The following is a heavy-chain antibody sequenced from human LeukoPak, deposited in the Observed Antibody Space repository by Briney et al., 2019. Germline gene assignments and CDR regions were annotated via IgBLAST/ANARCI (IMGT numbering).Heavy chain of an antibody. D-gene: IGHD4-17*01. Sequence: SETLSLTCIVSDASLSSHYWTWIRQPPGKGLEWIGYISYTGSTNYNPSLKSRVTISVDTSKNQFSLKLSSVTAADTAVYYCARDPTTVTKGFDIWGQGTMVTVSS. CDR2: ISYTGST. J-gene: IGHJ3*02. CDR3: ARDPTTVTKGFDI. CDR1: DASLSSHY. V-gene: IGHV4-59*11.